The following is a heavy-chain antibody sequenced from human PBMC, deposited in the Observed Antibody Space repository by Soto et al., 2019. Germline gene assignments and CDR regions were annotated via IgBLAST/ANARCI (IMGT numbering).Heavy chain of an antibody. CDR1: GGSISSSSYY. J-gene: IGHJ6*02. CDR3: ARPFASGSNYAPPHYYYYGMDV. V-gene: IGHV4-39*01. CDR2: IYYSGST. D-gene: IGHD4-4*01. Sequence: SETLSLTCTVSGGSISSSSYYWGWIRQPPGKGLEWIGSIYYSGSTYYNPSLKSRVTISVDTSKNQFSLKLSSVTAADTAVYYCARPFASGSNYAPPHYYYYGMDVWGQGTTVTVSS.